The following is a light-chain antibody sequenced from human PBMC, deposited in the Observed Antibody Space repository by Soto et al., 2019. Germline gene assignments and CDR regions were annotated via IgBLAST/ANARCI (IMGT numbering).Light chain of an antibody. CDR1: QGISTY. J-gene: IGKJ1*01. CDR3: QQSNSITWT. CDR2: AAS. Sequence: DIPMTQSPSSLSASVGDRVTITCRASQGISTYLNWYQQKPGKAPKVLIYAASSLQSGVPSRFSGSGSETDFTLTISSLQPEDFATYSCQQSNSITWTFGQGTKVELK. V-gene: IGKV1-39*01.